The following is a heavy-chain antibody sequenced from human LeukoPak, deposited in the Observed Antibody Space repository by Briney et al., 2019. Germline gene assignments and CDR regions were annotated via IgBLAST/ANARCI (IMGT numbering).Heavy chain of an antibody. J-gene: IGHJ4*02. D-gene: IGHD1-1*01. CDR2: ISSSGSTI. Sequence: QPGGSLRLSCAASGFTFSSYEMNWVRQAPGKGLEWVSYISSSGSTIYYADSVKGRFTISRGNAKNSLYLQMNSLRAEDTAVYYCAKDRGKVTNWPGDYWGQGTLVTVSS. V-gene: IGHV3-48*03. CDR1: GFTFSSYE. CDR3: AKDRGKVTNWPGDY.